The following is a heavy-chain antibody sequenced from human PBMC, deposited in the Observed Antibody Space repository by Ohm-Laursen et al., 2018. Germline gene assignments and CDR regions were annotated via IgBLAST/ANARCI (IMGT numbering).Heavy chain of an antibody. D-gene: IGHD3-10*01. CDR3: ARDSSGSGGDSDY. Sequence: SLRLSCTASGFTFSTYAMTWIRQAPGKGLDWVSYISSSSTTIYYADSVKGRFTISRDNAKNSLYLQMNSLRAEDTAVYYCARDSSGSGGDSDYWGQGTLVTVSS. CDR1: GFTFSTYA. CDR2: ISSSSTTI. J-gene: IGHJ4*02. V-gene: IGHV3-11*01.